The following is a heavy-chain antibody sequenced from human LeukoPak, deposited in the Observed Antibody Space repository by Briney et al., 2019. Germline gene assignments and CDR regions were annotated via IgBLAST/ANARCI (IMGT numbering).Heavy chain of an antibody. V-gene: IGHV3-33*01. CDR1: GFTFSSYG. Sequence: PGRSLRLSCAASGFTFSSYGMHWVRQAPGKGLEWVAIMWYDGSNKYYTDSVKGRFTISRDNSKNTLYLQMNSLRVEDTAVYYCARDEVVPAAIPPGMDVWGQGTTVTVSS. D-gene: IGHD2-2*02. CDR2: MWYDGSNK. J-gene: IGHJ6*02. CDR3: ARDEVVPAAIPPGMDV.